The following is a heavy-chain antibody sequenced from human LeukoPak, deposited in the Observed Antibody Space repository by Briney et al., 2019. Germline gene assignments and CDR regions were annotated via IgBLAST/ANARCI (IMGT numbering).Heavy chain of an antibody. CDR3: ARGALVLGDDY. CDR2: IYYSGSA. CDR1: GGSFSSGSYY. D-gene: IGHD3-16*01. Sequence: SETLSLTCTDSGGSFSSGSYYWSWLRQPPGKGLEWIVYIYYSGSANYNPSLKSRVTISVDTSKNQFSLKLSSVTAADAAVYYCARGALVLGDDYWGQGTLVTVSS. V-gene: IGHV4-61*01. J-gene: IGHJ4*02.